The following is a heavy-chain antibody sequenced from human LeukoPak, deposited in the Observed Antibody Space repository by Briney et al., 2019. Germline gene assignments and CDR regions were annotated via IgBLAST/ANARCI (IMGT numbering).Heavy chain of an antibody. CDR1: GGSISNYY. Sequence: PSETLSLTCTVSGGSISNYYWNWIRQPPGKGLEWIGFIYYIGSTNYNLSLKSRVTISADTSKNQFSLKLSSVTAADTAVYYCARSPGYYDSSGYYLDYFDYWGQGTLVTVSS. CDR3: ARSPGYYDSSGYYLDYFDY. V-gene: IGHV4-59*08. D-gene: IGHD3-22*01. J-gene: IGHJ4*02. CDR2: IYYIGST.